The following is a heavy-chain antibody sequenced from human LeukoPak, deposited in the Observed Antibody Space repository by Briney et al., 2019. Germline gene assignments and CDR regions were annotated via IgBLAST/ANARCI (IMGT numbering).Heavy chain of an antibody. CDR3: AKRGRPGYCSGGSCYYDY. D-gene: IGHD2-15*01. V-gene: IGHV3-23*01. CDR1: GFTFSSYA. CDR2: ISGSGGST. J-gene: IGHJ4*02. Sequence: GGSLRLSCAASGFTFSSYAMSWVRQAPGKGLEWVSAISGSGGSTYYADSVKGRFTISRDNSKNTLYLQMNSLRAEETAVYYCAKRGRPGYCSGGSCYYDYWGQGTLVTVSS.